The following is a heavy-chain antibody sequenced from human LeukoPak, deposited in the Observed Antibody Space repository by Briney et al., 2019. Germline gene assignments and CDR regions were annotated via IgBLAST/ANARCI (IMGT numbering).Heavy chain of an antibody. CDR1: GYTFTSYG. CDR3: ARDGTPYYYDHYMDV. J-gene: IGHJ6*03. Sequence: GASVKVSCKASGYTFTSYGISWVRQAPGQGLEWMGWISAYNGNTNYAQKLQGRVTMTTDTSTSTAYMELRSLRSDDTAVYYCARDGTPYYYDHYMDVWGKGTTVTVSS. V-gene: IGHV1-18*01. CDR2: ISAYNGNT. D-gene: IGHD1-26*01.